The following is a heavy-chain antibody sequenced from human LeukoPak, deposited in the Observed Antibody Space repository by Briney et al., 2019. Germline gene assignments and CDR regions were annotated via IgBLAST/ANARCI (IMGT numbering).Heavy chain of an antibody. D-gene: IGHD3-22*01. CDR2: IYYSGST. J-gene: IGHJ4*02. V-gene: IGHV4-30-4*08. CDR3: ARGGYYDSSGYFDY. Sequence: SETLSLTCTVSGGSISSGDYYWSWIRQPPGKGLEWIGYIYYSGSTYYNPSLKSRVTISVDTSKNQFSLKLSSVTAADTAVYYSARGGYYDSSGYFDYWGQGTLVTVSS. CDR1: GGSISSGDYY.